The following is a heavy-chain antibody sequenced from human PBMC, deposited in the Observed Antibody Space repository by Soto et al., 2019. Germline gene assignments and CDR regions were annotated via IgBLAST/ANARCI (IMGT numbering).Heavy chain of an antibody. CDR2: IYYSGST. D-gene: IGHD2-21*02. Sequence: QVQLQESGPGLVKPSQTLSLTCTVSGGSISSGDYYWSWIRQPPGKGLEWIGYIYYSGSTYYNPSLNSRVTISVDTSKNQFSLKLSSVTAADTAVYYCARGGACGGDCYSEDAFDIWGQGTMVTVSS. CDR1: GGSISSGDYY. V-gene: IGHV4-30-4*01. J-gene: IGHJ3*02. CDR3: ARGGACGGDCYSEDAFDI.